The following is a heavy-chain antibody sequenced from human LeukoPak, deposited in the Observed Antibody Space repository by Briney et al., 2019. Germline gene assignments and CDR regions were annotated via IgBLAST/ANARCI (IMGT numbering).Heavy chain of an antibody. CDR1: GYSFPSYW. CDR2: IYPGDSDT. J-gene: IGHJ4*02. V-gene: IGHV5-51*01. Sequence: GESLKISCKGSGYSFPSYWIGWVRQMPGKGLEWMGIIYPGDSDTRYSPSFQGQVTISADKSISTAYLQLSSLKSSDTAMYYCARHSYSSGWYVDYWGQGTLVTVSS. D-gene: IGHD6-19*01. CDR3: ARHSYSSGWYVDY.